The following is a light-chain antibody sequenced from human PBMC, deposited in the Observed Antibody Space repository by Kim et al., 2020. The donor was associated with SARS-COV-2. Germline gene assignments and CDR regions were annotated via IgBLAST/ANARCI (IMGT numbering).Light chain of an antibody. CDR2: EVT. Sequence: QSALTQPPSVSVSPGQSVTISCTGTSSGVGSYNRVSWYQQPPGTAPKLMIYEVTNRPSGVPDRFSGSKSGSTASLTISGLQAEDEADYYCSSYTSSSTLYVFGTGTKVTVL. CDR3: SSYTSSSTLYV. CDR1: SSGVGSYNR. V-gene: IGLV2-18*02. J-gene: IGLJ1*01.